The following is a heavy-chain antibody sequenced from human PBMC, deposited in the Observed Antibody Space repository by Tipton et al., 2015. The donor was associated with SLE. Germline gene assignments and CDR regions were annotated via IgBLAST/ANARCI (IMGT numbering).Heavy chain of an antibody. CDR1: GGSISSSGYY. J-gene: IGHJ4*02. CDR3: ARDPYDSWSDYQATFDY. Sequence: TLSLTCSVSGGSISSSGYYWGWIRQSPGKGLEWIGSIYRSGTAYYNPSLKSRVTMSVDTSKNQFSLKLTSVTAADTAVYYCARDPYDSWSDYQATFDYWGQGTLVTVSP. CDR2: IYRSGTA. V-gene: IGHV4-39*07. D-gene: IGHD3-3*01.